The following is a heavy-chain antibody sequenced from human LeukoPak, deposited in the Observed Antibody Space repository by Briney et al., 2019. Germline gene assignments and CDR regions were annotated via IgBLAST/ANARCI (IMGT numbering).Heavy chain of an antibody. CDR3: GKDIRTYGSGTYRLPTDIFHY. V-gene: IGHV3-23*01. Sequence: GGSLRLSCAASGFTFSSYAMSWVRQAPGKGLEWVSSISGSGDSTFYADSVKGRITISRDNSKSTLYLQMNSLRAEDTAVYYCGKDIRTYGSGTYRLPTDIFHYWGQGTLVTVSS. D-gene: IGHD3-10*01. CDR2: ISGSGDST. CDR1: GFTFSSYA. J-gene: IGHJ4*02.